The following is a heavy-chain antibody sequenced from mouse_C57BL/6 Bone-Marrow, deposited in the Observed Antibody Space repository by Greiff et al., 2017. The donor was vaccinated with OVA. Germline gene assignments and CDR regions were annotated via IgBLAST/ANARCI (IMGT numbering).Heavy chain of an antibody. CDR1: GFTFSSYA. CDR2: ISDGGSYT. Sequence: DVMLVESGGGLVKPGGSLKLSCAASGFTFSSYAMSWVRQTPEKRLEWVATISDGGSYTYYPDNVKGRFTISRDNAKNNLYLQMSHLKSEDTAMYYCARDKVVAYYFDYWGQGTTLTVSS. V-gene: IGHV5-4*01. D-gene: IGHD1-1*01. J-gene: IGHJ2*01. CDR3: ARDKVVAYYFDY.